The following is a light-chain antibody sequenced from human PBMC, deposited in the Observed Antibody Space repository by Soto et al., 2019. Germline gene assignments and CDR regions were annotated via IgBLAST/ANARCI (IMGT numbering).Light chain of an antibody. V-gene: IGKV3-20*01. J-gene: IGKJ5*01. CDR3: HHYGDSPRT. CDR2: DAS. CDR1: QILSNKY. Sequence: EIVLTQSPGPLSLSPGERATLSCRASQILSNKYLAWYQQKPGQAPRLLLYDASTRATGIPDRFTGSGSGTDFTLTISRLEPEDFAAYYCHHYGDSPRTFGQGTRLEIK.